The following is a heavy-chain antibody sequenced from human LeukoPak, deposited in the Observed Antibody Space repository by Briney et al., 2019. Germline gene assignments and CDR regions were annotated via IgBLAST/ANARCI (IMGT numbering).Heavy chain of an antibody. CDR3: ARGFGDWGLSWFDP. Sequence: PSETLSHTCTVSGGSVSSGSYYWSWIRQPPGKGLEWIGYIYYSGSAKYNPSLKSRVTISVDTSKNQFSLKLTSVTAADTAVYYCARGFGDWGLSWFDPWGQGTLVTVSS. J-gene: IGHJ5*02. CDR2: IYYSGSA. V-gene: IGHV4-61*01. CDR1: GGSVSSGSYY. D-gene: IGHD3-10*01.